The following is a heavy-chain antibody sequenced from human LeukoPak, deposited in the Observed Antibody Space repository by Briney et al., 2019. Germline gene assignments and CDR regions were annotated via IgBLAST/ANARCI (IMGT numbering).Heavy chain of an antibody. V-gene: IGHV1-69*13. D-gene: IGHD1-1*01. Sequence: GASVKVSCKASGGTFSSYAISWVRQAPGQGLEWMGGIIPIFGTANYAQKFQRRVTITADDSTSTAYMELSSLRSEDTAVYYCARQPMPRSTFDYWGQGTLVTVSS. CDR3: ARQPMPRSTFDY. CDR1: GGTFSSYA. CDR2: IIPIFGTA. J-gene: IGHJ4*02.